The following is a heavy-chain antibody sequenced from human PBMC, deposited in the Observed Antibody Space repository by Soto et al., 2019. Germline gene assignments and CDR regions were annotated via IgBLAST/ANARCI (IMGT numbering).Heavy chain of an antibody. CDR3: ARIHFGDEPSYYYYGMDV. Sequence: PSETLPLTCTVSGGSFSSGDYYWSWVRQPPGKGLECLGHIHYSGCPFTNPSPKSRVSISIDTSKTQFALKLSSVTAADTAVYYCARIHFGDEPSYYYYGMDVWGQGATVSV. V-gene: IGHV4-30-4*01. D-gene: IGHD4-17*01. CDR2: IHYSGCP. J-gene: IGHJ6*02. CDR1: GGSFSSGDYY.